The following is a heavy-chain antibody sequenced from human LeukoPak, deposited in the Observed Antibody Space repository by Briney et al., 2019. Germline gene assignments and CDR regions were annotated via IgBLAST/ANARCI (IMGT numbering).Heavy chain of an antibody. D-gene: IGHD5-18*01. Sequence: GGSLRLSCAASGLTVNNNYMNWVRQAPGEGREWVSALYIGGNTYYADSVRGRFTISRDNSKNTLYLQMNSLRAEDTAIYYCMTAAGYNFGQYWGQGTLVTVSS. V-gene: IGHV3-53*01. CDR1: GLTVNNNY. CDR2: LYIGGNT. J-gene: IGHJ4*02. CDR3: MTAAGYNFGQY.